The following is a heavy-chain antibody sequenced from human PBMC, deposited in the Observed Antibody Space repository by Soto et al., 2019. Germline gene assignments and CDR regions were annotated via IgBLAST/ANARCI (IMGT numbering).Heavy chain of an antibody. D-gene: IGHD7-27*01. CDR1: GFTFSVFA. CDR3: AKDRGTGDYGVNAVDI. CDR2: ISGRGENT. V-gene: IGHV3-23*01. Sequence: EVQLLESGGGLVQPGGSLRLSCAASGFTFSVFAMSWVRQAPGKGLELVSTISGRGENTYYADSVKGRFTISRDNSNNTLKQQMNSLRGEDTAVYYCAKDRGTGDYGVNAVDIWGQGTMVTVAS. J-gene: IGHJ3*02.